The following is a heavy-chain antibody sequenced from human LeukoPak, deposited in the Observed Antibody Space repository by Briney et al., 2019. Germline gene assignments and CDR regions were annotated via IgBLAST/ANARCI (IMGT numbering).Heavy chain of an antibody. D-gene: IGHD3-10*01. CDR3: ARILITMARGVNPHDAFDI. CDR2: IYHSGST. Sequence: SGTLSLTCAVSGGSISSSNWWSWVRQPPGKGLEWIGEIYHSGSTNYNPSLKSRVTISVDKSKNQFSLKLSSVTAADTAVYYCARILITMARGVNPHDAFDIWGQGTMVTVSS. CDR1: GGSISSSNW. J-gene: IGHJ3*02. V-gene: IGHV4-4*02.